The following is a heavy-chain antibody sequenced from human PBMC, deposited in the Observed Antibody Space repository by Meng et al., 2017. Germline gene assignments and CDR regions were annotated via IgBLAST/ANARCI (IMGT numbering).Heavy chain of an antibody. Sequence: GGSLRLSCKGSGYSFTSYWIGWVRQMPGKGLEWMGIIYPGDSDTRYSPSFQGQVTISADKSISTAYLQWSSLKASDTAMYYCARPGEQGYYSYGMDVWGQGTTVTVSS. V-gene: IGHV5-51*01. J-gene: IGHJ6*02. CDR1: GYSFTSYW. CDR3: ARPGEQGYYSYGMDV. CDR2: IYPGDSDT. D-gene: IGHD4-17*01.